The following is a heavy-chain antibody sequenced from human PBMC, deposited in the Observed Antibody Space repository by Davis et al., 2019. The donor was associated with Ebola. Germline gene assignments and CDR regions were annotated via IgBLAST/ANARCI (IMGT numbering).Heavy chain of an antibody. J-gene: IGHJ4*02. CDR1: GGTFSRYA. D-gene: IGHD5-12*01. CDR2: IIPIFGTA. Sequence: AASVKVSCQASGGTFSRYAISWVRQAPGQGLEWMGGIIPIFGTASYAQKFQGRVTITADESTSTVYMELSSLRSEDTAVYYCARLSNSDYATSYYFDYWGQGTLVTVSS. CDR3: ARLSNSDYATSYYFDY. V-gene: IGHV1-69*13.